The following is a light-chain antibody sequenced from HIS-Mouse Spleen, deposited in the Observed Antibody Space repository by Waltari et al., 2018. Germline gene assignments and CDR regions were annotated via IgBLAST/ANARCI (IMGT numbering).Light chain of an antibody. CDR2: AAS. CDR3: QQLNSYPPT. Sequence: DIQLTQSPSFLSASVGDRVTITCRASQGISSYLAWYQQKPGKDPKLLIYAASTLQSGVPSRFSCSGSGTEFTLTISSLQPEDFATYYCQQLNSYPPTFGQGTKVEIK. V-gene: IGKV1-9*01. J-gene: IGKJ1*01. CDR1: QGISSY.